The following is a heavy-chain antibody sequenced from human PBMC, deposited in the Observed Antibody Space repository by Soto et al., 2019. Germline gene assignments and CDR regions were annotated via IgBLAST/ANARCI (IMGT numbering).Heavy chain of an antibody. J-gene: IGHJ4*02. V-gene: IGHV3-21*06. CDR3: ARGGWYQLSLGSY. Sequence: EGQLVQSGGGLVKPGGSLRLSCTASGFSFYAYYRTWIRQAPGKGLEWVSSIGRSGNDIQYAVSVKGRFTISRDNAKNTLILHMTSLIAEDTAVYYCARGGWYQLSLGSYWGQGALVSVSA. D-gene: IGHD2-2*01. CDR2: IGRSGNDI. CDR1: GFSFYAYY.